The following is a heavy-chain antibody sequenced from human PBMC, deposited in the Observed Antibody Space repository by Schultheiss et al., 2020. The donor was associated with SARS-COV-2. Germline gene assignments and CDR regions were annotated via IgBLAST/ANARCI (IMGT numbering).Heavy chain of an antibody. Sequence: GGSLRLSCAASGFTFSNAWMSWFRQAPGKGLEWVGFIRSKAYGGTTEYAASVKGRFTISRDDSKSIAYLQMNSLKTEDTAVYYCTRVSYSSSTWGQGTLVTVSS. CDR3: TRVSYSSST. D-gene: IGHD6-13*01. CDR2: IRSKAYGGTT. CDR1: GFTFSNAW. J-gene: IGHJ5*02. V-gene: IGHV3-49*03.